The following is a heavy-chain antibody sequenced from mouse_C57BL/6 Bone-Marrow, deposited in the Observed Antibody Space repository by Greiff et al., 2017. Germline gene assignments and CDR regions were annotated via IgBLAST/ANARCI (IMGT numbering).Heavy chain of an antibody. CDR3: ARRGLKAMDY. D-gene: IGHD3-1*01. CDR2: ISNLAYSI. V-gene: IGHV5-15*04. J-gene: IGHJ4*01. CDR1: GFTFSDYG. Sequence: EVQLVESGGGLVQPGGSLKLSCAASGFTFSDYGMAWVRQAPRKGPEWVAFISNLAYSIYYADTVTGRFTISRENAKNTLYLDMSRLRSEDTAMYYCARRGLKAMDYWGQGTSVTVSS.